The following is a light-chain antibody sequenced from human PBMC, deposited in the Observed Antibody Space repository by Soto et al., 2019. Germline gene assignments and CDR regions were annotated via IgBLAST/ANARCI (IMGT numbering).Light chain of an antibody. Sequence: EIVLTQSPGTLSLPPGERATLYCRTSQSIRDNYLAWYQQRPGQSPRLLISGASNRATGIPDRFSGSGSATDFTLTISRLEPEDFALYYCQQYGDSPITFGQGTRLEIK. V-gene: IGKV3-20*01. J-gene: IGKJ5*01. CDR2: GAS. CDR3: QQYGDSPIT. CDR1: QSIRDNY.